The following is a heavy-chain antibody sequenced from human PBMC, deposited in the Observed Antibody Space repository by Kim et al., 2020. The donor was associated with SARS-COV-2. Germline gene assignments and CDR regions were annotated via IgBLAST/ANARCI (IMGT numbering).Heavy chain of an antibody. CDR1: GGSISSSSYY. Sequence: SETLSLTCTVSGGSISSSSYYWGWIRQPPGKGLEWIGSIYYSGSTYYNPSLKSRVTISVDTSKNQFSLKLSSVTAADTAVYYCARGRVDIVVVVASNLPGTRNNWFDPWGQGTLVTVSS. D-gene: IGHD2-15*01. CDR2: IYYSGST. J-gene: IGHJ5*02. V-gene: IGHV4-39*07. CDR3: ARGRVDIVVVVASNLPGTRNNWFDP.